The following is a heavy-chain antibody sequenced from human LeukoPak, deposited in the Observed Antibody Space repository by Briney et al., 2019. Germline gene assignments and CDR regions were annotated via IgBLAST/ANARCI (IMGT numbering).Heavy chain of an antibody. J-gene: IGHJ4*02. CDR3: ARMSDIVVVVAAVDY. V-gene: IGHV1-2*06. D-gene: IGHD2-15*01. Sequence: ASVKVSCKASGYTFTGYYMHWVRQAPGQGLEWMGRINPNSGGTNYAQKFQGRVTMTRDTSISTAYMELSRPRSDDTAVYYCARMSDIVVVVAAVDYWGQGTLVTVSS. CDR1: GYTFTGYY. CDR2: INPNSGGT.